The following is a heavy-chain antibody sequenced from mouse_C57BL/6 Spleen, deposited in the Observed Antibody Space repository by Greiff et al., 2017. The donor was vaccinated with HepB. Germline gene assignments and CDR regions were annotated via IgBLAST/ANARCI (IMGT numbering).Heavy chain of an antibody. V-gene: IGHV1-81*01. D-gene: IGHD1-1*01. CDR3: ARGGITTVVATKAMDY. CDR2: IYPRSGNT. Sequence: QVRLQQSGAELARPGASVKLSCKASGYTFTSYGISWVKQRTGQGLEWIGEIYPRSGNTYYNEKFKGKATLTADKSSSTAYMELRSLTSEDSAVYFCARGGITTVVATKAMDYWGQGTSVTVSS. J-gene: IGHJ4*01. CDR1: GYTFTSYG.